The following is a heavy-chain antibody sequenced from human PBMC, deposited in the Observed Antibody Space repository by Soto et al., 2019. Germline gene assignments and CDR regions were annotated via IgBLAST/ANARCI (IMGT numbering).Heavy chain of an antibody. CDR3: ARETYYYDSSGYFFVVSGGEYYYYGMDV. J-gene: IGHJ6*02. D-gene: IGHD3-22*01. V-gene: IGHV3-7*03. CDR1: GFTFSSYW. Sequence: GGSLRLSCAASGFTFSSYWMGWVRQAPGKGLEWVANIKQDGSEKYYVDSVKGRFTISRDNAKNSLYLQMNSLRAEDTAVYYCARETYYYDSSGYFFVVSGGEYYYYGMDVWGQGTTVTVSS. CDR2: IKQDGSEK.